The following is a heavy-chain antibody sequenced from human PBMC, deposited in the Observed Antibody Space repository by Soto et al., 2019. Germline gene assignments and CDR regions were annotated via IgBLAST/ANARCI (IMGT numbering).Heavy chain of an antibody. CDR3: ARDEGSSNWLDF. D-gene: IGHD2-15*01. J-gene: IGHJ5*01. CDR2: ISSSSSTI. Sequence: EVQLVESGGGLVQPGGSLRLSCAASGFTFRIYSMNWVRQAPGKGLEWVSYISSSSSTIHYADSVKGRFTISRDNAKNSVQLQMNSLRAEDTPVYYSARDEGSSNWLDFGGHGTLVTVAS. V-gene: IGHV3-48*01. CDR1: GFTFRIYS.